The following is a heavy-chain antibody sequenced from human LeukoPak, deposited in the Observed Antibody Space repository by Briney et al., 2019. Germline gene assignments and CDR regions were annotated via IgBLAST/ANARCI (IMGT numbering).Heavy chain of an antibody. CDR2: FDPEDGET. V-gene: IGHV1-24*01. Sequence: GASVKVSCKVSGYTLTELSMHWVRQAPGKGLEWMGGFDPEDGETIYAQKFQGRVTMTEDTSTDTAYMELSSLRSEDTAVYYCATDNSCSGGSCYMGYWGQGTLVTVSS. CDR3: ATDNSCSGGSCYMGY. J-gene: IGHJ4*02. D-gene: IGHD2-15*01. CDR1: GYTLTELS.